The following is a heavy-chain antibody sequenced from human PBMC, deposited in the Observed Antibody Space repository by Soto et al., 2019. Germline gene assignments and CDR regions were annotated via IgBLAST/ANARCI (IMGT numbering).Heavy chain of an antibody. CDR2: ISYDGSNK. CDR1: GFTFSRYG. J-gene: IGHJ4*02. V-gene: IGHV3-30*18. CDR3: ANGGYYDY. D-gene: IGHD3-22*01. Sequence: QVQLVESGGGVVQPGRSLRLSCAASGFTFSRYGMHWVRQAPGKGLEWVAVISYDGSNKYYADSVKGRFTISRDNSKNTLYLQMNSLRAEDTAVYYCANGGYYDYWGQGTLVTVSS.